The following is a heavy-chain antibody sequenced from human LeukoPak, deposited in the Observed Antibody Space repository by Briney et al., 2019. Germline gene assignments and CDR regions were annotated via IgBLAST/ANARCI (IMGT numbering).Heavy chain of an antibody. D-gene: IGHD2-2*01. CDR1: AGTFSSYA. Sequence: ASVKISCKASAGTFSSYAISWLRQAPGQGLEWLGRIIPIFGTANYAQKFQGRVKITADKSTSTAYMELSSLRSEDTAVYYCASLGYCSSTSCYLFDYWGQGTLVTVSS. V-gene: IGHV1-69*06. CDR3: ASLGYCSSTSCYLFDY. CDR2: IIPIFGTA. J-gene: IGHJ4*02.